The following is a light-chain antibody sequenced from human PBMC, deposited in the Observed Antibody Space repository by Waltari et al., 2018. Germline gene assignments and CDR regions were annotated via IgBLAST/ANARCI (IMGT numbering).Light chain of an antibody. Sequence: DIQMNQSPSSLSASIGDRVTITCRASQDISDFLAWYRQKPGKVPELLIYSASTLQSGVPSRFSGGGSGTDFTLTISSLQPEDVATYYCQKYNSAPPGVTFGQGTRLEIK. CDR3: QKYNSAPPGVT. J-gene: IGKJ5*01. CDR2: SAS. V-gene: IGKV1-27*01. CDR1: QDISDF.